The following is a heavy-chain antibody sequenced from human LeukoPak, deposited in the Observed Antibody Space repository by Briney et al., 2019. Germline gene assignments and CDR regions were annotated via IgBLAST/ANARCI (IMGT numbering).Heavy chain of an antibody. Sequence: SETLSLTCAVSGGSMRNYYWSWIRQPPGKGLEWIGYTYDSGSSSYNPSLRSRVSISIDPSKNQFSLNLSSVTAADTAVYYCARGWASSWYYFDFWGQGTLVTVSS. V-gene: IGHV4-59*01. J-gene: IGHJ4*02. CDR3: ARGWASSWYYFDF. CDR2: TYDSGSS. CDR1: GGSMRNYY. D-gene: IGHD2-2*01.